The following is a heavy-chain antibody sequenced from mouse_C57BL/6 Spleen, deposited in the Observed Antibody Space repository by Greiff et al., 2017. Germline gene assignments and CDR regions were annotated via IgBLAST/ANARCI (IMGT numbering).Heavy chain of an antibody. V-gene: IGHV2-9-1*01. Sequence: VKLMESGPGLVAPSQSLSITCTVSGFSLTSYAISWVRQPPGKGLEWLGVIWTGGGTNYNSALKSRLSISKDNSKSQVFLIMNSLQTDDTARYYCASHYYGSSYVRFAYWGQGTLVTVSA. CDR3: ASHYYGSSYVRFAY. D-gene: IGHD1-1*01. CDR1: GFSLTSYA. CDR2: IWTGGGT. J-gene: IGHJ3*01.